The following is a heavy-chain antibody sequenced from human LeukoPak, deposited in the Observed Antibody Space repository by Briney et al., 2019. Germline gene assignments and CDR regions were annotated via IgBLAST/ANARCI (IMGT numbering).Heavy chain of an antibody. CDR1: GGSISSYY. J-gene: IGHJ3*02. CDR3: ASTRYCSSTSCRDAFDI. V-gene: IGHV4-4*07. CDR2: IYTSGST. Sequence: SETLSLTCTVSGGSISSYYWSWIRQPAGKGLEWIGRIYTSGSTNYNPSLKSRVTISVDTSKNQFSLKLSSVTAADTAVYYCASTRYCSSTSCRDAFDIWGQGTMVTVSS. D-gene: IGHD2-2*01.